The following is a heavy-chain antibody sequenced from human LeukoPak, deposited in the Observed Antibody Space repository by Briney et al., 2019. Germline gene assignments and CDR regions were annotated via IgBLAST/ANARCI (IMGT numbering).Heavy chain of an antibody. J-gene: IGHJ5*02. D-gene: IGHD3-10*01. V-gene: IGHV3-64D*06. CDR1: GFTFSSYA. CDR2: ISSNGGST. CDR3: ARDLDGSGSYHWFDP. Sequence: GGSQRLSCSASGFTFSSYAMHWVRQAPGKGLEYVSAISSNGGSTYYADSVKGRFTISRDNSKNTLYLQMSSLRAEDTAVYYCARDLDGSGSYHWFDPWGQGTLVTVSS.